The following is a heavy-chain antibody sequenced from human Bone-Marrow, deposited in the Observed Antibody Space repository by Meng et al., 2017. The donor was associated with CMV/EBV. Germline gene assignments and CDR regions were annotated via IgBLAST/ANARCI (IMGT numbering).Heavy chain of an antibody. Sequence: GESLKISCAAFGFTFSSYSMNWVRQAPGKGLEWVSSISSSSSYIYYADSVKGRFTISRDNAKNSLYLQMNSLRAEDTAVYYCARESALYSSGRFDPWGQGTLVTVSS. V-gene: IGHV3-21*01. CDR3: ARESALYSSGRFDP. CDR1: GFTFSSYS. CDR2: ISSSSSYI. D-gene: IGHD6-19*01. J-gene: IGHJ5*02.